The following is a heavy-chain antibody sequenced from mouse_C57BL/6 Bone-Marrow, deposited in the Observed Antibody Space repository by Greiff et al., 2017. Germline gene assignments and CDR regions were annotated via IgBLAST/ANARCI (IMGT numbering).Heavy chain of an antibody. D-gene: IGHD1-1*01. CDR3: ARHGDYGSSYPAWFAY. V-gene: IGHV2-6-1*01. CDR2: IWSDGST. J-gene: IGHJ3*01. Sequence: VKLMESGPGLVAPSQSLSITCTVSGFSLTSYGVHWVRQPPGKGLEWLVVIWSDGSTTYNSALKSNLSISKDNSKSQVFLKMNSLQTDDTAMYYCARHGDYGSSYPAWFAYWGQGTLVTVSA. CDR1: GFSLTSYG.